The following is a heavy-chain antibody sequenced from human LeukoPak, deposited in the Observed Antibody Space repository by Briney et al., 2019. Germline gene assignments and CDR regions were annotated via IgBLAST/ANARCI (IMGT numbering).Heavy chain of an antibody. CDR1: GFTVSSNS. J-gene: IGHJ4*02. CDR3: ARRAGAYSHPYDY. D-gene: IGHD4/OR15-4a*01. CDR2: IYSSVT. V-gene: IGHV3-53*01. Sequence: GGSLRLSCTVSGFTVSSNSMSWVRQAPRKGLEWVSFIYSSVTHYSDSVKGRFTISRDNSKNTLFLQMNSLRAEDTAVYYCARRAGAYSHPYDYWGQGTLVTVSS.